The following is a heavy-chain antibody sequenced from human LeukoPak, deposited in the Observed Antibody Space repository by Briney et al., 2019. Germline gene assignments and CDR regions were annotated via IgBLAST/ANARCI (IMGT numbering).Heavy chain of an antibody. CDR2: INWNGGST. CDR3: ARDLAGQLAY. CDR1: GFTFDDYG. V-gene: IGHV3-20*04. D-gene: IGHD6-6*01. J-gene: IGHJ4*02. Sequence: PGGSLRLSCAACGFTFDDYGMSWVRQAPGKGLEWVSGINWNGGSTGYADSVKGRFTISRDNAKKSLYLQMNSLRAEDTALYYCARDLAGQLAYWGQGTLVTVSS.